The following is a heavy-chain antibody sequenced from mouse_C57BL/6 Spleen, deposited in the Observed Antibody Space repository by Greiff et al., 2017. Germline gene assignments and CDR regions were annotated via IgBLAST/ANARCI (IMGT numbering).Heavy chain of an antibody. Sequence: EVKLMESGGGLVQPKGSLKLSCAASGFSFNTYAMNWVRQAPGKGLEWVARIRSKSNNYATYYADSVKDRFTISRDDSESMPYLQMNNLKTEDTAMYYGVRAIYYDYDGFADWGQGTLVTVSA. V-gene: IGHV10-1*01. CDR2: IRSKSNNYAT. D-gene: IGHD2-4*01. CDR3: VRAIYYDYDGFAD. J-gene: IGHJ3*01. CDR1: GFSFNTYA.